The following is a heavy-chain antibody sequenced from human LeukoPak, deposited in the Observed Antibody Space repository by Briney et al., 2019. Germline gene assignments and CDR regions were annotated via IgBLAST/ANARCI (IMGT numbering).Heavy chain of an antibody. Sequence: GGSLRLSCAASGFSFNTYSMNWVRQAPGKGLEWVSSISSVSSYKYYVESVKGRFTISRDNAKHSLFLQMNSLRAEDTAVYYCARDYSSSSHFDFWGQGTLVTVSS. CDR1: GFSFNTYS. D-gene: IGHD6-6*01. V-gene: IGHV3-21*01. J-gene: IGHJ4*02. CDR3: ARDYSSSSHFDF. CDR2: ISSVSSYK.